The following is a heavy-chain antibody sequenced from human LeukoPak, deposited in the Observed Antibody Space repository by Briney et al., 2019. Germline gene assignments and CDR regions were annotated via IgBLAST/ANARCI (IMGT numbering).Heavy chain of an antibody. J-gene: IGHJ5*02. D-gene: IGHD3-10*01. CDR3: ARVLLWFGELLSTGFDP. CDR2: IYHSGST. V-gene: IGHV4-38-2*02. CDR1: GYSISSGYY. Sequence: PSETLSLTCPVSGYSISSGYYWGWIRQPPGKGLEWIGSIYHSGSTYYNPSLKSRVTISVDTSKNQFSLKLSSVTAADTAVYYCARVLLWFGELLSTGFDPWGQGTLVTVSS.